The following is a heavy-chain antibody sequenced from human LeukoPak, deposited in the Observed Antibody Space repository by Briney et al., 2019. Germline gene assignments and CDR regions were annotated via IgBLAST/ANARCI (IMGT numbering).Heavy chain of an antibody. Sequence: GASVKVSCKASGYTFTSYGISWVRQAPGQGLEWMGWISAYNGNTNYAQKLQGRVTMTTDTSTSTAYMELRSLRSDDTAVYYCATYPNPTVTTASDYWGQGTLVTVSS. CDR2: ISAYNGNT. V-gene: IGHV1-18*01. CDR1: GYTFTSYG. CDR3: ATYPNPTVTTASDY. D-gene: IGHD4-17*01. J-gene: IGHJ4*02.